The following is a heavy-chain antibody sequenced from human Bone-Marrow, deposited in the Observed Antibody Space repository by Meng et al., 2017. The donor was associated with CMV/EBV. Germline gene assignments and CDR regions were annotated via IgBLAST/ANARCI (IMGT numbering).Heavy chain of an antibody. CDR1: GFTFSSYA. Sequence: GESLKISCAASGFTFSSYAMSWVRQAPGKGLEWVSVIYSGGSSTYYADSVKGRFTSSRDNSKNTLYLQMNSLRAEDKAVYYFAKALFWSHHAVRYGMDVWGQVTTVTVSS. CDR2: IYSGGSST. J-gene: IGHJ6*02. CDR3: AKALFWSHHAVRYGMDV. V-gene: IGHV3-23*03. D-gene: IGHD3-3*01.